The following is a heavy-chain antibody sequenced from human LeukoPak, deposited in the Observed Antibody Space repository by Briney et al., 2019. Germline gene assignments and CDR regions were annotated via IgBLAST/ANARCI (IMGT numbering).Heavy chain of an antibody. CDR1: GGTFSSYA. D-gene: IGHD5-12*01. CDR3: AIPVDIVATTPPGYFDY. V-gene: IGHV1-69*13. J-gene: IGHJ4*02. CDR2: IIPIFGTA. Sequence: SVKVSCKASGGTFSSYAISWVRQAPGQGLEWMGGIIPIFGTANYAQKFQGRVTITADESTRTAYMELSSLRSEDTAVSSCAIPVDIVATTPPGYFDYWGQGTLVTVSS.